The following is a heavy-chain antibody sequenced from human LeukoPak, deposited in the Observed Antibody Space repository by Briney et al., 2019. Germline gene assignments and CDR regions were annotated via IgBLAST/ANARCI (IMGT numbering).Heavy chain of an antibody. D-gene: IGHD1-26*01. CDR1: GGSISNYY. V-gene: IGHV4-4*08. J-gene: IGHJ4*02. Sequence: SETLSLTCTVSGGSISNYYWSWIRQLPGKGLEWIGYIYSSGSTNYNPSLKSRVTISVDTSKNQFSLKLSSVTAADTAVYYCARDPVWDAALDYWGQGTLVTVSS. CDR3: ARDPVWDAALDY. CDR2: IYSSGST.